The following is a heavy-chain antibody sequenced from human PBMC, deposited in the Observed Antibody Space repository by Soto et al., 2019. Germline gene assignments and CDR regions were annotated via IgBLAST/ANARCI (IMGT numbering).Heavy chain of an antibody. CDR1: GFTFSSHW. V-gene: IGHV3-7*01. CDR2: IKQDGSEK. CDR3: ARGRAFDY. J-gene: IGHJ4*02. Sequence: PGGPLRLSCAASGFTFSSHWMSWVRQAPGKGLEWLANIKQDGSEKYYVDSVKGRFTISRDNAKNSLYLQMNSLRAEDTAVYYCARGRAFDYWGQGTLVTVYS.